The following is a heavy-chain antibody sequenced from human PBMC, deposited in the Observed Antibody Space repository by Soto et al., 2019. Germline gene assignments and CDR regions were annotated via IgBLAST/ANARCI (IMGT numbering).Heavy chain of an antibody. Sequence: QVQLVESGGGVVQPGTSLRLSCEASGFTFSSHGMHWVRQAPGKGLEWVAVIWSDGTTKYYVESVKGRFTISRDTSKNTLYLQMNSLRAEDTAVYYCTRSYYGSGSVGEFDCWGQGTLVTVSS. CDR2: IWSDGTTK. V-gene: IGHV3-33*01. CDR3: TRSYYGSGSVGEFDC. J-gene: IGHJ4*02. D-gene: IGHD3-10*01. CDR1: GFTFSSHG.